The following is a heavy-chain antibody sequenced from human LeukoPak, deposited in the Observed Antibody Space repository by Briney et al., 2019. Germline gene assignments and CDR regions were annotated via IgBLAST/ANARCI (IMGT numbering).Heavy chain of an antibody. Sequence: GRSLRLSCAASRFTFDDYGMSWVRQAPGKGLEWVYGINWNGGSIGYADSVKGRFTISRDNAKNSLYLQMNSLRGEDTALYYCARDWGADSSGYRDFWGQGTLVTVSS. CDR2: INWNGGSI. CDR1: RFTFDDYG. CDR3: ARDWGADSSGYRDF. D-gene: IGHD3-22*01. J-gene: IGHJ4*02. V-gene: IGHV3-20*04.